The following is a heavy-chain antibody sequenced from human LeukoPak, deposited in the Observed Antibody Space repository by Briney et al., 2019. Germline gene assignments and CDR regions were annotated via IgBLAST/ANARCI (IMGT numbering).Heavy chain of an antibody. J-gene: IGHJ4*02. CDR3: ARDYGGSSPFDY. Sequence: GGSLRLSCAASGFTFSSYEMHWVRQAPGKGLEWVSYISSSGSTIYYADSVKGRFTISRDNAKNSLYLQLNSLGAEDTAVYYCARDYGGSSPFDYWGQGTLVTVSS. V-gene: IGHV3-48*03. CDR2: ISSSGSTI. CDR1: GFTFSSYE. D-gene: IGHD4-23*01.